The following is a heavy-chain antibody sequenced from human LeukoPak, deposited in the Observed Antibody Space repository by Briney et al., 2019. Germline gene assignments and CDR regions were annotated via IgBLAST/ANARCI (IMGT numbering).Heavy chain of an antibody. CDR3: ARDAEAVAGKGREFDY. CDR1: GYTFTSYA. CDR2: INTNTGNP. V-gene: IGHV7-4-1*02. Sequence: ASVKVSCKASGYTFTSYAMNWVRQAPGQGLEWMGWINTNTGNPTYAQGFTGRFVFSLDTSVSTAYLQISSLKAEDTAVYYCARDAEAVAGKGREFDYWGQGTLVTVSS. D-gene: IGHD6-19*01. J-gene: IGHJ4*02.